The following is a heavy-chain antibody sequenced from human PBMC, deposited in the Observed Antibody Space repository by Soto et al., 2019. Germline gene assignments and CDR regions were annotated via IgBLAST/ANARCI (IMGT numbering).Heavy chain of an antibody. V-gene: IGHV3-53*01. CDR3: ARDNYYRYGMDL. CDR1: GFTVSGNY. Sequence: GGSLRLSCAASGFTVSGNYMSWVRQAPGKGLEWVSVIYSGGSTYYADSVKGRFTISRDNSKNTLYLQMNSLRAEGTAVYYCARDNYYRYGMDLWGQAPTVPVSS. CDR2: IYSGGST. J-gene: IGHJ6*02.